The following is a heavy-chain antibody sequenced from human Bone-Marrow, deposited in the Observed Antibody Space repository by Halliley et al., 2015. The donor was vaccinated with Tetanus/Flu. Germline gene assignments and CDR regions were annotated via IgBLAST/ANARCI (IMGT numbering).Heavy chain of an antibody. V-gene: IGHV1-69*01. CDR2: IIPMFGTA. J-gene: IGHJ6*02. CDR3: ARGRWDRNYYNGLDV. Sequence: QLVQSGAEVKKPGSSVKVSCKASGGTFTRYPISWVRQAPGQGLEWMGGIIPMFGTANYAQKFQGRVTITADESTSTAYMELSSLGSDDRGVYYCARGRWDRNYYNGLDVWGQGTSVTVSS. D-gene: IGHD1-26*01. CDR1: GGTFTRYP.